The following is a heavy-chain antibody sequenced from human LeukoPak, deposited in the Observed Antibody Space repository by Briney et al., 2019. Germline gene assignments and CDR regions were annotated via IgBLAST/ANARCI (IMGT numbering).Heavy chain of an antibody. J-gene: IGHJ5*02. V-gene: IGHV1-18*01. D-gene: IGHD2-21*02. Sequence: GASVKVSCKASGYTFTSYGISWVRQAPGQGLEWMGWISAYNGNTNYAQKLQGRVTMTGDMSTSTVYMELSSLGSEDTALYYCARGLVVVTAVPLWGPHNWFDTWGQGTLVTVSS. CDR1: GYTFTSYG. CDR2: ISAYNGNT. CDR3: ARGLVVVTAVPLWGPHNWFDT.